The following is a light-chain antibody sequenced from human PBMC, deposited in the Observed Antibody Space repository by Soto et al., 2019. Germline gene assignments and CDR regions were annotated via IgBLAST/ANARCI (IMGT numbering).Light chain of an antibody. Sequence: VLTQSPGTLSLSPGERATLSCRSSQTLSTMFLAWYQQKPGQAPGLLIYGTSTRAAGIPDRFSGSGSGTDFTLTTHRLEPEDIAVYYCQNYGSAPYTFGQGTKLEIK. CDR3: QNYGSAPYT. V-gene: IGKV3-20*01. CDR1: QTLSTMF. CDR2: GTS. J-gene: IGKJ2*01.